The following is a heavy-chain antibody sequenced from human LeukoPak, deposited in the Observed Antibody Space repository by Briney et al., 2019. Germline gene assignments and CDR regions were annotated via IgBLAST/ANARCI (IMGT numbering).Heavy chain of an antibody. CDR3: ARIPSGSYFARVYYYMDV. Sequence: SETLSLTCTVSGGSISSSSYYWGWIRQPPGTGLEWIGSIYYSGSTYYNPSLKSRVTISVDTSKNQFSLKLSSVTAADTAVYYCARIPSGSYFARVYYYMDVWGKGTTVTVSS. V-gene: IGHV4-39*07. J-gene: IGHJ6*03. D-gene: IGHD1-26*01. CDR2: IYYSGST. CDR1: GGSISSSSYY.